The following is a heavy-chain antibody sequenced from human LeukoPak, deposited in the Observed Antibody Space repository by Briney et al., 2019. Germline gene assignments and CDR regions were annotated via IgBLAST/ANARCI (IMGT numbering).Heavy chain of an antibody. CDR1: GGSISSYY. CDR2: IYYSGST. V-gene: IGHV4-59*01. CDR3: ARNFVQQLDQSFDY. Sequence: TSETLSLTCTVSGGSISSYYWSWIRQPPGKGLEWIGYIYYSGSTNYNPSLKSRVTISVDTSKNQFSLKLSSVSAADTAVYYCARNFVQQLDQSFDYWGQGTLVTVSS. J-gene: IGHJ4*02. D-gene: IGHD6-13*01.